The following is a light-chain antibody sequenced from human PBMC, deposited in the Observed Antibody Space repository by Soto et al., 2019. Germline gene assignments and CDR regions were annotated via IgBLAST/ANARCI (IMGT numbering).Light chain of an antibody. V-gene: IGLV2-14*01. CDR3: SSYTSSSTRVV. Sequence: QSVLTQPASVSGSPGQSITISCTGTSSDVGGYNYVSWYQQHPGKAPKLMIYEVTNRPSGVSTRFSGSKSGNTASLTISGLQAEDEADSYCSSYTSSSTRVVFGGGTKLTVL. J-gene: IGLJ2*01. CDR1: SSDVGGYNY. CDR2: EVT.